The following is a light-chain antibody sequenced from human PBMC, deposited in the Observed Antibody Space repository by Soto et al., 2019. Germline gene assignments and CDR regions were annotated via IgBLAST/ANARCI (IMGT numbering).Light chain of an antibody. Sequence: QSVLTQPPSVSGAPGQRVTISCTGRSSNIGAGYDVHWYQQLPGTAPKLLIYGNSNRPSGVPDRFSGSKSGTSASLAITGLQAEDEADYYCQSYDGSLSSSVFGGGTKLTVL. V-gene: IGLV1-40*01. CDR3: QSYDGSLSSSV. CDR2: GNS. CDR1: SSNIGAGYD. J-gene: IGLJ3*02.